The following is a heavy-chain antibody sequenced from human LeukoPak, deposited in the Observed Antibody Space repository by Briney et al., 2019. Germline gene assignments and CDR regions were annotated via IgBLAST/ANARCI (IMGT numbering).Heavy chain of an antibody. CDR2: IHYRWSS. J-gene: IGHJ4*02. V-gene: IGHV4-59*07. Sequence: SDPQSLTCSVSVGSFSTYYWSWIRQPPGKGLEWIGYIHYRWSSNYNPSLKDPVHILINTSKNQFSPKMRSVTAADTDVYYCASARLYGSGNYPFDYWGQGTLVTVSS. CDR1: VGSFSTYY. D-gene: IGHD3-10*01. CDR3: ASARLYGSGNYPFDY.